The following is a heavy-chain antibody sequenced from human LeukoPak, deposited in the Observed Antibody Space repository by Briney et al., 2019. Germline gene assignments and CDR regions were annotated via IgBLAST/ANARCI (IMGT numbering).Heavy chain of an antibody. D-gene: IGHD2-2*02. J-gene: IGHJ3*02. V-gene: IGHV1-24*01. CDR2: FDPEDGET. Sequence: ASVKVSCKVSGYTLTELSMHWVRQAPGKGLEWMGGFDPEDGETIYAQKFRGRVTMTEDTSTDTAYMELSSLRSEDTAVYYCATDRRCSSTSCYTGPGDAFDIWGQGTMVTVSS. CDR1: GYTLTELS. CDR3: ATDRRCSSTSCYTGPGDAFDI.